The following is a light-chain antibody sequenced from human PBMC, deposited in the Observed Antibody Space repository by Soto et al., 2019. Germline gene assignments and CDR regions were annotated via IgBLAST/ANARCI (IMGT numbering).Light chain of an antibody. J-gene: IGKJ4*01. CDR1: QGVNSY. V-gene: IGKV1-9*01. CDR2: TAS. CDR3: QHLYTYPLT. Sequence: DIQLTQSPSFLSASVGDRVTVTCRASQGVNSYLAWYQQKPGKAPQLLIYTASTLQSGVPSRFRGSGSGTEFTLTITSLQPEDFAAYYCQHLYTYPLTFGGGTKVEIK.